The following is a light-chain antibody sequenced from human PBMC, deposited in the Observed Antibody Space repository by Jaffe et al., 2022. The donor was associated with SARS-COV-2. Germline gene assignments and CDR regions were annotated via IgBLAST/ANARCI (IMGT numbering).Light chain of an antibody. V-gene: IGLV1-44*01. CDR2: SND. J-gene: IGLJ3*02. CDR3: GTWDSNLNGWV. Sequence: QSLLIQPPSVSGTPGQRVTLSCSGSSSNIGSLTVNWYQQLPGMAPKLLIQSNDQRLSGVPNRFSGSKSGTSVSLVISGLQSDDEADYYCGTWDSNLNGWVFGGGTKLTVL. CDR1: SSNIGSLT.